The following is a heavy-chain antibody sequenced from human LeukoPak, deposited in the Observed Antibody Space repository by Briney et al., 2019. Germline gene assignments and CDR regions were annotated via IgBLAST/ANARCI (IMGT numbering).Heavy chain of an antibody. CDR3: ARDPGYCSGGSCSPSPPGGMDV. Sequence: GRSLRLSCAASGFTFSSYGMHWVRQAPGKGLEWVAVIWYDGSNKYYADFVKGRFTISRDNSKNTLYLQMNSLRAEDTAVYYCARDPGYCSGGSCSPSPPGGMDVWGQGTTVTVSS. D-gene: IGHD2-15*01. CDR1: GFTFSSYG. CDR2: IWYDGSNK. J-gene: IGHJ6*02. V-gene: IGHV3-33*01.